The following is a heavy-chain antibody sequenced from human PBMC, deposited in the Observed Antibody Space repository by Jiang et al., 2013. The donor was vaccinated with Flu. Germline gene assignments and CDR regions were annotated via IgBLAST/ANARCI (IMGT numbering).Heavy chain of an antibody. D-gene: IGHD3-16*02. V-gene: IGHV1-3*01. CDR2: TSAGNGDT. Sequence: SVKISCKASGYTLTSYAMHWVRQAPGHRFEWMGWTSAGNGDTKSSQNFQGRVTITRDTSASTVYMELKSLRSEDTAVYYCARAEGYTMDYWGPGTLVTVSS. CDR1: GYTLTSYA. J-gene: IGHJ4*02. CDR3: ARAEGYTMDY.